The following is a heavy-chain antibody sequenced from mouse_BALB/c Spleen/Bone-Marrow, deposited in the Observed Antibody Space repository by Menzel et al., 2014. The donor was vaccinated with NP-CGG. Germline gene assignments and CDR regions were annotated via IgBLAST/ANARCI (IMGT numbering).Heavy chain of an antibody. V-gene: IGHV1-80*01. CDR3: ARDDGFAY. J-gene: IGHJ3*01. CDR2: IYPGDGDT. Sequence: QVQLQQSGAELVRPGSSVKISCKASGYAFSSYWMNWVEQRPGQGLEWIGQIYPGDGDTNYNGKFKGKATLTADKSSSTAYMQLSSLTSEDSAVYFCARDDGFAYWGQGTLVTVSA. CDR1: GYAFSSYW. D-gene: IGHD2-12*01.